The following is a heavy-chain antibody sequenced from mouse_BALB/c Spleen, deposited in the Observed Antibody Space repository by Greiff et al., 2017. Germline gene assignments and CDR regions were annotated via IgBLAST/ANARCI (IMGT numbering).Heavy chain of an antibody. CDR2: IYPGDGDT. CDR3: ARGDGYYD. CDR1: GYAFSSSW. V-gene: IGHV1-82*01. Sequence: QVQLQQSGPELVKPGASVKISCKASGYAFSSSWMNWVKQRPGQGLEWIGRIYPGDGDTNYNGKFKGKATLTADKSSSTAYMQLSSLTSVDSAVYFCARGDGYYDWGQGTTLTVSS. D-gene: IGHD2-3*01. J-gene: IGHJ2*01.